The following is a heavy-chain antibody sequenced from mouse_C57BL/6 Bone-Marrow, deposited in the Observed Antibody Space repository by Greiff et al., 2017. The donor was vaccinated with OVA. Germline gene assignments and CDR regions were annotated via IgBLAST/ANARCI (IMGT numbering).Heavy chain of an antibody. CDR1: GYTFTSYW. D-gene: IGHD1-1*01. Sequence: QVQLQQPGAELVKPGASVKLSCKASGYTFTSYWMQWVKQRPGQGLEWIGEIDPSDSYTNYNQKFKGKATLTVDPSSSTAYMQLSSLTSEDSAVYYCARWGLRSFDYWGQGTTLTVSS. CDR3: ARWGLRSFDY. J-gene: IGHJ2*01. V-gene: IGHV1-50*01. CDR2: IDPSDSYT.